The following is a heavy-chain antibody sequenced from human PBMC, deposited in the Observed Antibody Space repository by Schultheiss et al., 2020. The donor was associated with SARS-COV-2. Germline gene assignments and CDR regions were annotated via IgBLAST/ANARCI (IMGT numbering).Heavy chain of an antibody. D-gene: IGHD6-13*01. CDR2: IKSKTDGGTT. V-gene: IGHV3-15*07. CDR1: GFTFSNAW. Sequence: GGSLRLSCAASGFTFSNAWMNWVRQAPGKGLEWVGRIKSKTDGGTTDYAAPVKGRFTISRDDSKNTLYLQMNSLKTEDTAVYYCAKGIAAAPKSERGALDYWGQGTLVTVSS. J-gene: IGHJ4*02. CDR3: AKGIAAAPKSERGALDY.